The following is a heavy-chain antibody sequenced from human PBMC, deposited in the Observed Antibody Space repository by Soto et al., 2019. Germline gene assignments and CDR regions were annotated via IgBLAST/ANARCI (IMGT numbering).Heavy chain of an antibody. D-gene: IGHD1-7*01. V-gene: IGHV4-34*01. CDR2: INHSGST. CDR1: GGSFSCYY. CDR3: ARGRPRNSPYYGMDV. J-gene: IGHJ6*02. Sequence: PSETLSRTCAVYGGSFSCYYWSWIRQPPGKGLEWIGEINHSGSTNYNPSLKSRVTISVDTSKNQFSLKLSSVTAADTAVYYCARGRPRNSPYYGMDVWGQGTTVTVSS.